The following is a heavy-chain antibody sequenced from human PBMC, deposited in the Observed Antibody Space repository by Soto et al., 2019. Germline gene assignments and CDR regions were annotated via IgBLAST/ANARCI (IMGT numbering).Heavy chain of an antibody. CDR2: ISSSSSDI. CDR3: AREIRYCGGGSCYTVGALDI. Sequence: ESGGGLVKPGGSLRLSCAASGFTFSDYYINWVRQAPGKGLEWVSSISSSSSDIYYADSVKGRFTVSRDNAKNSLSLQMNSLRAEDTAVYYCAREIRYCGGGSCYTVGALDIWGQGTMVTVSS. J-gene: IGHJ3*02. CDR1: GFTFSDYY. D-gene: IGHD2-15*01. V-gene: IGHV3-21*01.